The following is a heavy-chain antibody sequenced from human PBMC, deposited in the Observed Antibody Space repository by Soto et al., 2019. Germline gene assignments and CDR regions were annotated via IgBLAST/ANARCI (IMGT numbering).Heavy chain of an antibody. CDR1: GGSFSGDY. CDR3: ARGYSNYDQDHYYYYGMDV. CDR2: INHSGST. V-gene: IGHV4-34*01. D-gene: IGHD4-4*01. Sequence: PSETLFLPCSVYGGSFSGDYWSWIRQPRGKGLEWIGEINHSGSTNYNPSLKSRVTISVDTSKNQFSLKLSSVTAADTAVYYCARGYSNYDQDHYYYYGMDVWCQGTTLTVPS. J-gene: IGHJ6*02.